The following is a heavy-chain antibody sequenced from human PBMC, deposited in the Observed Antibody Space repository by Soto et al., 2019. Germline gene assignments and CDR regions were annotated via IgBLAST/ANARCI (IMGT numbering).Heavy chain of an antibody. Sequence: EVQLVESGGGLVQPGRSLRLSCAASGFTFDDYAMHWVRQAPGKGLEWVSGISWNSGSIGYADSVKGRFTISRDNAKNSLYLQMNSLRGEDTAVYYCAKDMGQQLEGEDLWGRGTLVTVSS. CDR2: ISWNSGSI. CDR3: AKDMGQQLEGEDL. V-gene: IGHV3-9*01. CDR1: GFTFDDYA. J-gene: IGHJ2*01. D-gene: IGHD6-13*01.